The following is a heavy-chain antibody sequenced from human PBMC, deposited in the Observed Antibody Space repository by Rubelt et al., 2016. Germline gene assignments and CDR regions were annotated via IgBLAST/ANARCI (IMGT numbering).Heavy chain of an antibody. Sequence: QVQLQESGPGPVKPSETLSLTCIVSGGSMRSHYWTWIRQPPGKGLEWIGYIDDSGSTSYNPSLKSRVTISIDPFGNNFSLKLKSLTAADTAMYYCAGGPSGAYDVHLDYWGQGSLVTVSS. D-gene: IGHD5-12*01. J-gene: IGHJ4*02. CDR1: GGSMRSHY. CDR2: IDDSGST. V-gene: IGHV4-59*11. CDR3: AGGPSGAYDVHLDY.